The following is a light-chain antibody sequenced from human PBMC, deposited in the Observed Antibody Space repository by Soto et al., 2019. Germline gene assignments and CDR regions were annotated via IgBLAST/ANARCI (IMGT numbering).Light chain of an antibody. CDR1: SGHSSYA. CDR2: LDSDGSH. Sequence: QPVLTQSPSASASLGASVKLTCTLSSGHSSYAIAWHQQQPEKGPRYLMKLDSDGSHTKGDAIPDRFSGSSSGAERYLTISSLQSDDEADDYCQTWVTGMHVVFGGGTTLTVL. V-gene: IGLV4-69*01. J-gene: IGLJ2*01. CDR3: QTWVTGMHVV.